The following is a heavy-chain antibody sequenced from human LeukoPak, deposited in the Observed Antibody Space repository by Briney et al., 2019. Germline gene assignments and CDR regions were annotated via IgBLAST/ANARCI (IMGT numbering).Heavy chain of an antibody. Sequence: SVKVSCKASGDTFSSYAISWVRQAPGQGLEWMGGIIPIFGTANYAQKFQGRVTITADESTSTAYMELSSLRSEDTAVYYSARDRIFGVVSDPSPGGYWGQGTLVTVSS. CDR3: ARDRIFGVVSDPSPGGY. CDR2: IIPIFGTA. V-gene: IGHV1-69*13. CDR1: GDTFSSYA. D-gene: IGHD3-3*02. J-gene: IGHJ4*02.